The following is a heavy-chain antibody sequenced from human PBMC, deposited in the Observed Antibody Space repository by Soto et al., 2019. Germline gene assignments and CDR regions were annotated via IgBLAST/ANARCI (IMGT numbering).Heavy chain of an antibody. CDR2: IYPGDSDT. Sequence: PGESLKISCKGSGYSFTSYWIGWVRQMPGKGLEWMGIIYPGDSDTRYSPSFQGQVTISADKSISTAYLQWSSLKASDTAMYYCASQGGDGYNLAYYYGMGVWGQGTTVTVSS. V-gene: IGHV5-51*01. CDR1: GYSFTSYW. CDR3: ASQGGDGYNLAYYYGMGV. D-gene: IGHD2-21*01. J-gene: IGHJ6*02.